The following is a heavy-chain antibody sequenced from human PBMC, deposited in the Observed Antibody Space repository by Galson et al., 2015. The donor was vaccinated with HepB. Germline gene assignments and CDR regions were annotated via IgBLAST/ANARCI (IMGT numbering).Heavy chain of an antibody. Sequence: SETLSLTCTVSGGSISSSSCYWGWIRQPPGKGLEWIGSIYYSGSTYYNPSLKSRVTISVDTSKNQFSLKLSSVTAADTAVYYCARREGGIRRSYCSGGSCYNKKNNWFDPWGQGTLVTVSS. D-gene: IGHD2-15*01. CDR1: GGSISSSSCY. CDR3: ARREGGIRRSYCSGGSCYNKKNNWFDP. J-gene: IGHJ5*02. V-gene: IGHV4-39*01. CDR2: IYYSGST.